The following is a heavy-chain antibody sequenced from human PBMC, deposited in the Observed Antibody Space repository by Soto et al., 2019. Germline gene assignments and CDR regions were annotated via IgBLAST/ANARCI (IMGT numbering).Heavy chain of an antibody. V-gene: IGHV3-66*01. D-gene: IGHD1-7*01. Sequence: GGSLRLSCAASGFTVSSKYMSWVRQAPGKGLEWVSLIQSGGPTYYADSVKGRFTISRDTSENTVHLNSVTPEDTAVYYCAGTSSLQWYYMDVWDKGTTVTVSS. CDR3: AGTSSLQWYYMDV. CDR2: IQSGGPT. CDR1: GFTVSSKY. J-gene: IGHJ6*03.